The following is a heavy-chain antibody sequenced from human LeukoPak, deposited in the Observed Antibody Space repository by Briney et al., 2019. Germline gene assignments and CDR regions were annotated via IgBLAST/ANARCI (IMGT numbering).Heavy chain of an antibody. V-gene: IGHV3-66*01. CDR2: IYSGGST. CDR1: GFAVSSNY. D-gene: IGHD5-24*01. Sequence: PGGSLRLSCAASGFAVSSNYMGWVRQAPGKGLEWVSVIYSGGSTYYADSVKGRFTISRDNSKNTLYLQMNSLRAEDTAVYYCAREQSPYYYYGMDVWGQGTTVTVSS. J-gene: IGHJ6*02. CDR3: AREQSPYYYYGMDV.